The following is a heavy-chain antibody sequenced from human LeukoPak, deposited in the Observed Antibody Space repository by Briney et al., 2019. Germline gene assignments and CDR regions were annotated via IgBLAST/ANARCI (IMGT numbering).Heavy chain of an antibody. CDR2: MNTNTGNP. CDR3: ARAAYDSSGHYFYYFDY. V-gene: IGHV7-4-1*02. J-gene: IGHJ4*02. D-gene: IGHD3-22*01. Sequence: ASVKVSCKASGYTFTSYAMNWVRQAPGQGLEWMGWMNTNTGNPTYAQGFTGRFVFSLDTSVSTAYLQISSLKAEDTAVYYCARAAYDSSGHYFYYFDYWGQGALVTVSS. CDR1: GYTFTSYA.